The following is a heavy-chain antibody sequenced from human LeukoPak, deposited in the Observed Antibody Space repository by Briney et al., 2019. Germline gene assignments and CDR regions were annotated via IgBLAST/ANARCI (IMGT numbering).Heavy chain of an antibody. J-gene: IGHJ4*02. CDR1: GGSISSSSYY. V-gene: IGHV4-39*07. D-gene: IGHD4-17*01. Sequence: SETLSLTCTVSGGSISSSSYYWGWIRQPPGKGLEWIGSIYYSGSTYYNPSLKSRVTISVDTSKNQFSLKLSSVTAADTAVYYCARVAFLDPTVTIDYWGQGTLVTVSS. CDR3: ARVAFLDPTVTIDY. CDR2: IYYSGST.